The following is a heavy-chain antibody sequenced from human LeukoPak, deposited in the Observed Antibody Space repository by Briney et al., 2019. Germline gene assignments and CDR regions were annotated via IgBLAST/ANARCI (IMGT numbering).Heavy chain of an antibody. CDR3: VRNFVGPVDP. J-gene: IGHJ4*02. CDR1: GFTVSNYW. V-gene: IGHV3-74*01. CDR2: INEDGSRT. Sequence: GGSLRLSCAASGFTVSNYWMHWVRQAPGKGLVWVSRINEDGSRTDHADTVRGRFTISRDSGKNTLYLQMNSLGAEDTAVYFCVRNFVGPVDPWRQGTQLTVSS. D-gene: IGHD3-9*01.